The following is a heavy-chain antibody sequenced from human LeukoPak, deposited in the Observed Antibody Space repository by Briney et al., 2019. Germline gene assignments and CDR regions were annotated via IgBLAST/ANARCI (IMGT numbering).Heavy chain of an antibody. Sequence: GGSLRLSCAASGFTFSSYAMHWVRQAPGKGLEWVAVISYDGSNKYYADSVKGRFTISRDNSEHTLYLQMNSLRAEDTAVYYCARDPAGIAAAVFDYWGQGTLVTVSS. CDR1: GFTFSSYA. V-gene: IGHV3-30*04. J-gene: IGHJ4*02. D-gene: IGHD6-13*01. CDR2: ISYDGSNK. CDR3: ARDPAGIAAAVFDY.